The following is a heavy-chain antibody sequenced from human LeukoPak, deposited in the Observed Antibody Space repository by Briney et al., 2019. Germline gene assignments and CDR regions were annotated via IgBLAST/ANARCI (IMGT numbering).Heavy chain of an antibody. J-gene: IGHJ4*02. CDR3: AKDVKIKYSSSSPYFDY. CDR1: GFTFSSYA. Sequence: GGSLRLSCAASGFTFSSYAMSWVRQAPGKGLEWVSAISGSGGSTYYADSVKGRFTISRDNSKNTLYLQMNSLRAEDTAVYYCAKDVKIKYSSSSPYFDYWGQGTLVTVSX. CDR2: ISGSGGST. D-gene: IGHD6-6*01. V-gene: IGHV3-23*01.